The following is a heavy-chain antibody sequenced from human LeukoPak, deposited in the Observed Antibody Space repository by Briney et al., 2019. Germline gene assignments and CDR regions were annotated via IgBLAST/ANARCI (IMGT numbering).Heavy chain of an antibody. CDR2: ISTSSSYI. D-gene: IGHD3-22*01. J-gene: IGHJ4*02. Sequence: GGSLRLSCAASGFTFSSYSMNWVRQAPGKGLEWISSISTSSSYIYYADSVKGRFTISRGNAKNSLYLQMNSLRAEDTAVYYCASYYYDSSGYPGDYWGQGTLVTVSS. V-gene: IGHV3-21*01. CDR3: ASYYYDSSGYPGDY. CDR1: GFTFSSYS.